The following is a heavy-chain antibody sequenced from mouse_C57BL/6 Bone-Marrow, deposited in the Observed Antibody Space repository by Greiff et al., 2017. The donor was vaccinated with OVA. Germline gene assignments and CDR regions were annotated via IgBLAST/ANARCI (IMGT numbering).Heavy chain of an antibody. Sequence: EVQVVESGGGLVKPGGSLKLSCAASGFTFSSYAMSWVRQTPEKRLEWVATISDGGSYTYYPDNVKGRITISRDNAKDNLYLQMSHLQSEDTAVYYCARDQGCYYFDYWGQGTTLTVSS. CDR2: ISDGGSYT. D-gene: IGHD3-2*02. CDR1: GFTFSSYA. J-gene: IGHJ2*01. CDR3: ARDQGCYYFDY. V-gene: IGHV5-4*01.